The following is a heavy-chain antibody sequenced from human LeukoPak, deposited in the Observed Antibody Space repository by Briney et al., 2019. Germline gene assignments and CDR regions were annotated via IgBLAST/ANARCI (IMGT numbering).Heavy chain of an antibody. CDR3: ATDIHSGITSGSGRDAFDI. J-gene: IGHJ3*02. CDR2: INPNSGGT. D-gene: IGHD1-26*01. CDR1: GYTFTGYY. Sequence: GASVKVSCKASGYTFTGYYMHWVRQAPGQGLEWMGWINPNSGGTNYAQKFQGRVTMTRDTSISTAYMELSRLRSDDTAVYYCATDIHSGITSGSGRDAFDIWGQGTMVTVSS. V-gene: IGHV1-2*02.